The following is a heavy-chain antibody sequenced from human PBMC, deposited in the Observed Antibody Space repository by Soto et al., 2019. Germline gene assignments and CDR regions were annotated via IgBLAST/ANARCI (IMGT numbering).Heavy chain of an antibody. J-gene: IGHJ4*02. CDR1: GFTFSNYD. CDR3: AKLQSWRALDY. V-gene: IGHV3-23*01. D-gene: IGHD6-13*01. Sequence: EVLLLESGGGLVQPGGSLRLSCAASGFTFSNYDMGWVRQAPGKGLELVSFISGSGSGPYYADSVKGLFTISRDNAENTLYLQMNSLRFEDTAVYYCAKLQSWRALDYGGQGTLVTVSS. CDR2: ISGSGSGP.